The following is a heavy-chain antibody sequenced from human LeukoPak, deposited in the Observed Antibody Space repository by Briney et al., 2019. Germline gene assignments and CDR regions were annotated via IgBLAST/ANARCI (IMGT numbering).Heavy chain of an antibody. CDR2: ISSSGST. CDR3: ARGPYSYDSSGAFDI. D-gene: IGHD3-22*01. CDR1: GGSISSGSYY. V-gene: IGHV4-61*02. J-gene: IGHJ3*02. Sequence: SQTLSLTCTVSGGSISSGSYYWSWIRQPAGKGLEWIGRISSSGSTNYNPSLKSRVTISVDTSKNQFSLKLSSVTAADTAVYFCARGPYSYDSSGAFDIWGQGTMVTVSS.